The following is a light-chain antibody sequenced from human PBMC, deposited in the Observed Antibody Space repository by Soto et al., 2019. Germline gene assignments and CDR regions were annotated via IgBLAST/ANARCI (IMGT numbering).Light chain of an antibody. CDR1: QGISSY. Sequence: DIQLTQSPSLLSASVGDRITITCRASQGISSYLAWFQQKPGRAPNLLIYGASTLQSGVPSRFSGSGSGTDFTLTISNLQPDDFATYYCQQLNAYPLTFGQGTRLEIK. V-gene: IGKV1-9*01. J-gene: IGKJ5*01. CDR3: QQLNAYPLT. CDR2: GAS.